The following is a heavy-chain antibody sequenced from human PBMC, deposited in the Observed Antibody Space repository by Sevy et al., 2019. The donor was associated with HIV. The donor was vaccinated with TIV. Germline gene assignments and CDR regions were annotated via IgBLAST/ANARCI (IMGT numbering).Heavy chain of an antibody. D-gene: IGHD2-2*01. Sequence: GGSLRLSCAASGFTFSGSAMHWVRQASGKGLEWVGRIRSKANSYATAYAASVKGRFTISRDDSKNTAYLQMNSLKTEDTAVYYCTRQGDIVLGLAAIRGAFDIWGQGTMVTVSS. CDR3: TRQGDIVLGLAAIRGAFDI. CDR2: IRSKANSYAT. CDR1: GFTFSGSA. V-gene: IGHV3-73*01. J-gene: IGHJ3*02.